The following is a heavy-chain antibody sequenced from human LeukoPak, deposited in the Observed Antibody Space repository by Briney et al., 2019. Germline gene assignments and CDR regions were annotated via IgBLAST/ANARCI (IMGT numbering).Heavy chain of an antibody. CDR1: GFTVSSSY. V-gene: IGHV3-53*01. Sequence: GGSLRLSCAASGFTVSSSYMTWVRQAPGKGLEWVSVIYSDGSTYYADSVRGRFTISRDNSKNTLYLQMNSLRADDTAVYYCARGNWQSWGQGTLVTVSS. CDR3: ARGNWQS. J-gene: IGHJ5*02. CDR2: IYSDGST.